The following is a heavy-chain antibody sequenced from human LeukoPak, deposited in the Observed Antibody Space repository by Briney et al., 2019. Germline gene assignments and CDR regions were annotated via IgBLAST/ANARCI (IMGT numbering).Heavy chain of an antibody. CDR1: GGSISSSSYY. CDR2: IYYSGST. V-gene: IGHV4-39*07. D-gene: IGHD2-21*02. Sequence: PSETLSLTCTVSGGSISSSSYYWGWIRQPPGTGLEWIGSIYYSGSTYYNPSLKSRVTISVDTSENQFSLKLSSVTAADTAVYYCARVTTYVVVTAISWFDPWGQGTLVTVSS. CDR3: ARVTTYVVVTAISWFDP. J-gene: IGHJ5*02.